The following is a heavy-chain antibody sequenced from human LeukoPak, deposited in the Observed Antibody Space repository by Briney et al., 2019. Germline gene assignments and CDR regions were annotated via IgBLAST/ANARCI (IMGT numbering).Heavy chain of an antibody. CDR1: GGSIRSNSYY. CDR3: ARREGLSGSYPDYYSMDV. Sequence: PSETLSLTCIVSGGSIRSNSYYWGWIRQPPGKGLEWIGNIYYSGSTYYNPSLKSRVIISVDTSQNQFSLKLSSVTAADTAVYYCARREGLSGSYPDYYSMDVWGRGTTVTVSS. D-gene: IGHD1-26*01. CDR2: IYYSGST. J-gene: IGHJ6*02. V-gene: IGHV4-39*01.